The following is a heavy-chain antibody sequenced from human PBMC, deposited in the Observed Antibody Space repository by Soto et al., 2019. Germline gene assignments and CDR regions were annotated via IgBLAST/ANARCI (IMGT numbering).Heavy chain of an antibody. CDR3: AKNLPRTGRFDY. CDR2: IYYSGRT. V-gene: IGHV4-39*01. Sequence: SETLSLTCTLSGASITSTTYFWAWNRQPPEKGLEWVGSIYYSGRTYYNPSLRSRVTISVDRSKNQFSLTMSSVTAADTAVYYCAKNLPRTGRFDYWGQGTSVTVSS. CDR1: GASITSTTYF. J-gene: IGHJ4*02.